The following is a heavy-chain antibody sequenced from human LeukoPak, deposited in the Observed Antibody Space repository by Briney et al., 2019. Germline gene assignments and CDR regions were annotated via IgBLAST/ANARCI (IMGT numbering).Heavy chain of an antibody. CDR3: ARGGDIVLMVYAIPEYFDY. J-gene: IGHJ4*02. V-gene: IGHV3-21*01. CDR1: GFTFSSYS. CDR2: ISSSSSYI. D-gene: IGHD2-8*01. Sequence: GGSLRLSCAASGFTFSSYSMNWVRQAPGKGLGWVSSISSSSSYIYYADSVKGRFTISRDNAKNSLYLQMNSLRAEDTAVYYCARGGDIVLMVYAIPEYFDYWGQGTLVTVSS.